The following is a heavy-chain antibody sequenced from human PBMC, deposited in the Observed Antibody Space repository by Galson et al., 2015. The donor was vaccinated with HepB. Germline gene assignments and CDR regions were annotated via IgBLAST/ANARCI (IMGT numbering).Heavy chain of an antibody. V-gene: IGHV3-43*01. J-gene: IGHJ4*02. CDR2: ISWDGGST. CDR3: AKELGDILTGYYLGPFDY. Sequence: SLRLSCAASGFTFDDYTMHWVRHAPGKGLEWVSLISWDGGSTYYADSVKGRFTISRDNSKNSLYLQMNSLRTEDTALYYCAKELGDILTGYYLGPFDYWGQGTLVTVSS. D-gene: IGHD3-9*01. CDR1: GFTFDDYT.